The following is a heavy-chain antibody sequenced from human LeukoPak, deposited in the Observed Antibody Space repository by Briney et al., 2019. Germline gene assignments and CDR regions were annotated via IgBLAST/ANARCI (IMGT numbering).Heavy chain of an antibody. CDR2: LTNSGGSGGVT. V-gene: IGHV3-23*01. CDR3: AKAMSTDHYDSRGFYRVDFDS. D-gene: IGHD3-22*01. Sequence: GGSLRLSCAASGFTFSTYAMSWVRQAPGKGLEWVSALTNSGGSGGVTYYADSVKGRFIISRDNSKSTLYLQLSSLRAEDTAVYYCAKAMSTDHYDSRGFYRVDFDSWGQGTLVTVFS. J-gene: IGHJ4*02. CDR1: GFTFSTYA.